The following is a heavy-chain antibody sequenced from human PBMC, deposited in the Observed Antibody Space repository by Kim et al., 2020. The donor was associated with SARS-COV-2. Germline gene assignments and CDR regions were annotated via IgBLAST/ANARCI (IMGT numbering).Heavy chain of an antibody. V-gene: IGHV1-3*01. CDR3: SRVERTIWFGEDSTYFDY. CDR2: INAGNGNT. CDR1: GYTFTSYA. Sequence: ASVKVSCKASGYTFTSYAMHWVRQAPGQRPAWMGWINAGNGNTKYSQKFQGRVTITRDTSARTAYLELSSLRSEDTAVYYCSRVERTIWFGEDSTYFDYWGQGTLVTVSS. J-gene: IGHJ4*02. D-gene: IGHD3-10*01.